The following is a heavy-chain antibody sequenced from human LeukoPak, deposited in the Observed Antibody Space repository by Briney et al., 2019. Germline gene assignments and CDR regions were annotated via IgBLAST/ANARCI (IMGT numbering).Heavy chain of an antibody. V-gene: IGHV3-23*01. CDR1: GFTFSSYA. D-gene: IGHD6-13*01. CDR2: ISGSGDST. CDR3: AKTRPLDSSSWSHGDY. Sequence: GGSLRLSCAASGFTFSSYAMSWVRQAPGKGLEWVSAISGSGDSTYYGDSVKGRFTISRDNSKNTLYLRMNSLRAEDTAVYYCAKTRPLDSSSWSHGDYWGQGTLVTVSS. J-gene: IGHJ4*02.